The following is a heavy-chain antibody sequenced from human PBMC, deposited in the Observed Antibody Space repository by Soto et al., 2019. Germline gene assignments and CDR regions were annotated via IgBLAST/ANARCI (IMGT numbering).Heavy chain of an antibody. CDR3: VRQGIDYLHGLVDV. Sequence: QVHVQQSGPGLVKPSETLSLSCTVSSGPSSSHNWGWIRQPPGRGLEWIGYVYYTGGTSYYPSLMSRFTRSAATSTNHISLTLSSVTAADTAVYYCVRQGIDYLHGLVDVWGQGTTVSVSS. CDR1: SGPSSSHN. D-gene: IGHD1-26*01. J-gene: IGHJ6*02. CDR2: VYYTGGT. V-gene: IGHV4-59*08.